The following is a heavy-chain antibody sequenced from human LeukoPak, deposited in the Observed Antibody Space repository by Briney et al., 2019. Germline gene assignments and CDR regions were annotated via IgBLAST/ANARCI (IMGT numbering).Heavy chain of an antibody. CDR2: ISGSGGST. V-gene: IGHV3-23*01. CDR3: AKGQLVRGEFDY. CDR1: GFTFSSYA. Sequence: GGSLRLSCAASGFTFSSYAMSWFRQAPGKGLEWVSAISGSGGSTYYADSVKGRFTISRDNSKNTLYLQMNSLRAEDTAVYYCAKGQLVRGEFDYWGQGTLVTVSS. J-gene: IGHJ4*02. D-gene: IGHD6-6*01.